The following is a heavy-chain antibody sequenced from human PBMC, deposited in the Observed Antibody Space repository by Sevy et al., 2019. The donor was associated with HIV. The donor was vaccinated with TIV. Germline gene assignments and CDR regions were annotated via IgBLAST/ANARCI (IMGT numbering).Heavy chain of an antibody. Sequence: GGSLRLSCAASGFTFSSYSMNWVRQAPGKGLEWVSSISSSSSYIYYADSVKGRFTISRDNAKNSLYLQMNSLRAEDTAVYYCARGSIVVAGDAFDIWGQGTMVTVSS. J-gene: IGHJ3*02. CDR2: ISSSSSYI. D-gene: IGHD6-19*01. CDR3: ARGSIVVAGDAFDI. V-gene: IGHV3-21*01. CDR1: GFTFSSYS.